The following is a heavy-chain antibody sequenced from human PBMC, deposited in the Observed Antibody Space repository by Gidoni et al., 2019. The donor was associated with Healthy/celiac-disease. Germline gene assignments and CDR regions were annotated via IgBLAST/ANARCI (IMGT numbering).Heavy chain of an antibody. D-gene: IGHD1-7*01. J-gene: IGHJ4*02. CDR2: ISAYNGNT. CDR3: ARERRSWNYGGTDFDY. Sequence: QVQLVQSGAELKKPGASVMRSCNAAVYSFTSYGISWVRQAPGQGLEWMGWISAYNGNTNYAKKLEGRVTMTTDTSTSTAYMELRSLRSDDTAVYYCARERRSWNYGGTDFDYWGQGTLVTVSS. CDR1: VYSFTSYG. V-gene: IGHV1-18*04.